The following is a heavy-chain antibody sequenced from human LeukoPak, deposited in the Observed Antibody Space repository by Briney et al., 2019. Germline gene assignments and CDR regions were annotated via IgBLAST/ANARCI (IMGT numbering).Heavy chain of an antibody. J-gene: IGHJ6*03. CDR3: ARHSYYYYYYMDV. CDR2: INHSGST. Sequence: SETLSLTCAVYGGSFSGYYWSWIRQPPGKGLEWIGEINHSGSTSYNPSLKSRVTISVDTSKNHFSLKLSSVTAADTAVYYCARHSYYYYYYMDVWGKGTTVTISS. V-gene: IGHV4-34*01. CDR1: GGSFSGYY.